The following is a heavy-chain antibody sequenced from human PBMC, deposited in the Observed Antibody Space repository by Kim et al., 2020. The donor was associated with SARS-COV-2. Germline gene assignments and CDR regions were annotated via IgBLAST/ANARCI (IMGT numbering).Heavy chain of an antibody. J-gene: IGHJ6*03. Sequence: ASVKVSCKASGYSFTAYGTHWVRQAPGQRFEWMGWINGGNGDTKSAQRFQARVTITRDTVANTVYMELNSLRSEDTGVYYCATGGGVASATYREGWGKGT. CDR2: INGGNGDT. D-gene: IGHD2-15*01. CDR1: GYSFTAYG. CDR3: ATGGGVASATYREG. V-gene: IGHV1-3*01.